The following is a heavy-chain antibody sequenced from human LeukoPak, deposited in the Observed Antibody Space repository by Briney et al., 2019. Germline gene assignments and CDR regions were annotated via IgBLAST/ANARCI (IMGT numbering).Heavy chain of an antibody. J-gene: IGHJ4*02. CDR2: INSDGSST. Sequence: GGSLRLSCAASGFTFSSYWMHWVRQAPGKGLVWVSRINSDGSSTYYADSVKGRFTISRDNSKNTLYLQMNSLRAEDTAVYYCAKVKGLLWFGESNFDYWGQGTLVTVSS. D-gene: IGHD3-10*01. V-gene: IGHV3-74*01. CDR1: GFTFSSYW. CDR3: AKVKGLLWFGESNFDY.